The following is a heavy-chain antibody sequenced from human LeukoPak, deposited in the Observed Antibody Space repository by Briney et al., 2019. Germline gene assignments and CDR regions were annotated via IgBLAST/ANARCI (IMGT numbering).Heavy chain of an antibody. J-gene: IGHJ4*02. V-gene: IGHV3-15*01. CDR2: IKSKTDGGTT. Sequence: GGSLRLSCAASGFTFSNAWMSWVRQAPGKGLEWVGRIKSKTDGGTTDYAAPVKGRFTISRDDSKNTLYLQMNSLKTEDTAVYYCTTEATLDCGGDCYSDWGQGTLVTVSS. D-gene: IGHD2-21*02. CDR3: TTEATLDCGGDCYSD. CDR1: GFTFSNAW.